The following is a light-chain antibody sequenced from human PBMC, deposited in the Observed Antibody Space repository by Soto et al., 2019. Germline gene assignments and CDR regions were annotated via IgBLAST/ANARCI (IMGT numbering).Light chain of an antibody. CDR3: SSYTRARNML. J-gene: IGLJ2*01. CDR2: EVN. Sequence: QSVLTQPPSVSESPGQSITISCTGTSSDVGGYNYVSWYQHHPGRAPKLIIFEVNNRPSGVSARFSASKSGNTPSLTISALQTEDEDAYYCSSYTRARNMLFGGGTKLTVL. V-gene: IGLV2-14*01. CDR1: SSDVGGYNY.